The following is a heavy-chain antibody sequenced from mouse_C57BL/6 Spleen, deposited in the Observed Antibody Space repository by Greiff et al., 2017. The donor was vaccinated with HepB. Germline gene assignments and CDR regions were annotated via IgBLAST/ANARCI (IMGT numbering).Heavy chain of an antibody. D-gene: IGHD2-4*01. CDR2: IHPNSGST. V-gene: IGHV1-64*01. CDR1: GYTFTSYW. J-gene: IGHJ4*01. Sequence: VQLKQPGAELVKPGASVKLSCKASGYTFTSYWMHWVKQRPGQGLEWIGMIHPNSGSTNYNEKFKSKATLTVDKSSSTAYMQLSSLTSEDSAVYYCAREGGLRRDYAMDYWGQGTSVTVSS. CDR3: AREGGLRRDYAMDY.